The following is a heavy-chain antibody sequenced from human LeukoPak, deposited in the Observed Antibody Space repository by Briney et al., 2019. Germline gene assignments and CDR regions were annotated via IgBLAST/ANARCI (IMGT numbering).Heavy chain of an antibody. CDR3: ARGGNYYDSSVYYHDAFDI. CDR2: IYSGGGT. Sequence: PGGSLRLSCAASGFAVSSNDMNWVRQAPGKGLKWVSIIYSGGGTYYANAVSGRFTISRDNSKNTLYLQINSLRDEDTAVYYCARGGNYYDSSVYYHDAFDIWGQGTMVTVSS. D-gene: IGHD3-22*01. J-gene: IGHJ3*02. CDR1: GFAVSSND. V-gene: IGHV3-53*01.